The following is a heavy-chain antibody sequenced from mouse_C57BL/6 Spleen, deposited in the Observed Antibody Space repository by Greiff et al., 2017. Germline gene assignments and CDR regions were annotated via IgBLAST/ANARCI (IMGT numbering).Heavy chain of an antibody. V-gene: IGHV1-69*01. D-gene: IGHD2-5*01. CDR1: GYTFTSYW. CDR3: ARRAYYSNYDYAMDY. J-gene: IGHJ4*01. Sequence: QVQLQQPGAELVMPGASVKLSCKASGYTFTSYWMHWVKQRPGQGLEWIGEIDPSDSYTNYNQKFKGKSPLTVDKSSSTAYMQLSSLTSEDSAVYYCARRAYYSNYDYAMDYWGQGTSVTVSS. CDR2: IDPSDSYT.